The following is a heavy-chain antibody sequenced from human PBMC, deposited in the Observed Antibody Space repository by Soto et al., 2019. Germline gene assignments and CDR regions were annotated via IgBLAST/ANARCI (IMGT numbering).Heavy chain of an antibody. V-gene: IGHV4-31*03. CDR1: DRCISSGGYY. Sequence: LPLTGTVSDRCISSGGYYWSWMRQHPGKGLEWIGYIYYSGSTYYNPSLKSRVTISVDTSKNQFSLKLSSVTAADTAVYYCARGYYDSSGYKTGGSWFDPWGQGTLVTVSS. CDR2: IYYSGST. D-gene: IGHD3-22*01. CDR3: ARGYYDSSGYKTGGSWFDP. J-gene: IGHJ5*02.